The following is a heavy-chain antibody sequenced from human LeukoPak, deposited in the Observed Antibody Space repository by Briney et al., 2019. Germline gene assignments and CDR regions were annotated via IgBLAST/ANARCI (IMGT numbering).Heavy chain of an antibody. Sequence: SVKVSCKASGGTFSSYAISWVRQAPGQGLEWMGWIIPIFGTANYAQKFQGRVTMTRNTSISTAYMELSSQRSEDTAVYYCAIFPYSSSWYWVYYYYYGMDVWGQGPTVTVSS. V-gene: IGHV1-69*05. CDR1: GGTFSSYA. J-gene: IGHJ6*02. D-gene: IGHD6-13*01. CDR3: AIFPYSSSWYWVYYYYYGMDV. CDR2: IIPIFGTA.